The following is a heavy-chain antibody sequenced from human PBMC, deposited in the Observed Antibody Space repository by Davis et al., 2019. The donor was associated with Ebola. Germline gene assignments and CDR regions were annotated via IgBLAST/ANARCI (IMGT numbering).Heavy chain of an antibody. V-gene: IGHV3-33*01. CDR3: SRSGPDN. Sequence: GGLLRSSCAALGFTFSSYGMHWVRQAPGKGLEWVAVIWYDGSNKYYADSVKGRFTISRDNSKNTLYLQMNSLKTEDTAVYYCSRSGPDNWGQGTLVTVSS. J-gene: IGHJ4*02. D-gene: IGHD1-26*01. CDR2: IWYDGSNK. CDR1: GFTFSSYG.